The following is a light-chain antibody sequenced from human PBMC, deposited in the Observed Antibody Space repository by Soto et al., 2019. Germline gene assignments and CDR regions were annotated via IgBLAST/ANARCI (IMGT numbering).Light chain of an antibody. J-gene: IGKJ1*01. CDR2: GAS. Sequence: EIVMTQSPATLSVSPGERVTLSCRASQSVSSNLAWYQQKPGQAPRLLIYGASTRATGIPARFSGSGSGTEFTLTIGSLQSEDFAVYYCQHYNNWPRTFGQGTKVEIK. CDR1: QSVSSN. CDR3: QHYNNWPRT. V-gene: IGKV3-15*01.